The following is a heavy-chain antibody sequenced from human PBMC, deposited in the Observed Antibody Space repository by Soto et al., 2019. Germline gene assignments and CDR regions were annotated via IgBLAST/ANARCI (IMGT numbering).Heavy chain of an antibody. V-gene: IGHV2-5*02. CDR1: GFSLSTNGVG. J-gene: IGHJ4*02. Sequence: QITLKESGPPLVKPTQTLTLTCTFSGFSLSTNGVGVGWIRQPPGKALEWLALIYWDDSKHYSPSLNSRLTITKDTSRNLVVLTMTNMDPVDTATYYCAKQGGGDYILGYWGQGTLVTVSS. D-gene: IGHD4-17*01. CDR2: IYWDDSK. CDR3: AKQGGGDYILGY.